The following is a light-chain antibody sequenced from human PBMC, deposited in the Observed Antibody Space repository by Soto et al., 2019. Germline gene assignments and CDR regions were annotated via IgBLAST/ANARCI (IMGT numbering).Light chain of an antibody. CDR2: EVS. CDR3: SSYAGSHNFVV. Sequence: QSALTQPPSASGSPGQSVTISCTGTSSDVGGYNYVSWYQQHPGKAPKLMIYEVSNRPSGVPDRFSGSKSGNTASLTVSGLQAEDEADYYCSSYAGSHNFVVFGGGTKLTVL. CDR1: SSDVGGYNY. J-gene: IGLJ2*01. V-gene: IGLV2-8*01.